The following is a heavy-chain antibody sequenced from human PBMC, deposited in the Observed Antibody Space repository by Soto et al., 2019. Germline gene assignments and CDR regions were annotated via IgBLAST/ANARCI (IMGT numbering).Heavy chain of an antibody. CDR1: GFTFSSYA. CDR2: ISGSGGST. Sequence: GGSLRLSCAASGFTFSSYAMSWVRQAPGKGLEWVSAISGSGGSTYYADSVKGRFTISRDNSKNTLYLQMNSLRAEDTAVYYCAKGIEDIVVVPAAKDYWGQGTLVTVSS. V-gene: IGHV3-23*01. D-gene: IGHD2-2*01. J-gene: IGHJ4*02. CDR3: AKGIEDIVVVPAAKDY.